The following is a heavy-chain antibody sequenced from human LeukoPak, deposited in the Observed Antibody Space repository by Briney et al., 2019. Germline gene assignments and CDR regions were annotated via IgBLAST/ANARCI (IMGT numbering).Heavy chain of an antibody. CDR2: IYYSGST. Sequence: PSETLSLTCTVSGGSISSYYWSWIRQPPGKGLEWIGYIYYSGSTNYNPSLKSRVTISVDTSKNQFSLKLSSVTAADTGVYYCARDPGSSSPLDYYYYGMDVWGQGTTVTVSS. CDR1: GGSISSYY. CDR3: ARDPGSSSPLDYYYYGMDV. D-gene: IGHD6-13*01. V-gene: IGHV4-59*01. J-gene: IGHJ6*02.